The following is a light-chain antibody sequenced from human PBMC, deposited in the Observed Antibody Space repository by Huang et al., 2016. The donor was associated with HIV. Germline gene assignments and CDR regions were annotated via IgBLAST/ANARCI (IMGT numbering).Light chain of an antibody. CDR2: GAS. J-gene: IGKJ2*01. CDR3: QQYSIPPYA. CDR1: QAISYY. V-gene: IGKV1-27*01. Sequence: DIQMTQSPSFMSASVGDRVTITCRASQAISYYLAWYQQKPGKTPKLLISGASTLEFGVPSRCSGGGSGTDFRLTLSSLQPEDVATYYCQQYSIPPYAFGQGTKL.